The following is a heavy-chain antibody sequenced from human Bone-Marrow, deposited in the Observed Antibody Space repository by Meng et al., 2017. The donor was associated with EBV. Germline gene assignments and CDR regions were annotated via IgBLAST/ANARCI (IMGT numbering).Heavy chain of an antibody. CDR1: GGTFSSYA. J-gene: IGHJ4*02. CDR3: ASESGRGYTPDY. CDR2: LIPMFGAP. Sequence: QVQVVQSGAEVKKPGSSVKVSCKASGGTFSSYAISWVRQAPGQGLEWMGGLIPMFGAPNYAQKFQDRVTITADESTSTHYMDLTSLRSEDTAVYYCASESGRGYTPDYWGQGTLVTVSS. V-gene: IGHV1-69*01. D-gene: IGHD5-12*01.